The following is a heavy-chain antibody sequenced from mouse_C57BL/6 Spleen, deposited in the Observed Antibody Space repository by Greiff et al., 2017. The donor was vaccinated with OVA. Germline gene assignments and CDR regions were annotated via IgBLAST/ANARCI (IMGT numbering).Heavy chain of an antibody. Sequence: VQLQQSGPELVKPGDSVKISCKASGYEFSSSWMNWVKQRPGKGLEWIGRIYPGDGDTNYNGKFKGKATLTADKSSSTAYMQLSSLTSEDSAVYFCARDGLLLLIDYWGQGTTLTVSS. D-gene: IGHD2-3*01. CDR3: ARDGLLLLIDY. CDR1: GYEFSSSW. J-gene: IGHJ2*01. CDR2: IYPGDGDT. V-gene: IGHV1-82*01.